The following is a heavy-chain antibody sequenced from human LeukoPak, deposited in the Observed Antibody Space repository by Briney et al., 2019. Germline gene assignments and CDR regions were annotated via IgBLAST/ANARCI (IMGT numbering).Heavy chain of an antibody. V-gene: IGHV3-11*01. CDR2: ISSSGSTI. D-gene: IGHD6-13*01. Sequence: GGSLRLSCAASGFTFSDYYMSWIRQAPGKGLEWVSYISSSGSTIYYADSVKGRFTISRDNAKNSLYLQMNSLRAEGTAVYYCARGTFSSSWYGGAFDIWGQGTMVTVSS. J-gene: IGHJ3*02. CDR1: GFTFSDYY. CDR3: ARGTFSSSWYGGAFDI.